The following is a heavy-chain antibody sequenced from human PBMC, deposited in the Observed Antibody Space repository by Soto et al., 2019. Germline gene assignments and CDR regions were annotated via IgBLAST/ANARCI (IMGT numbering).Heavy chain of an antibody. CDR1: GFTFSSHG. CDR3: AKGSGSYYYYGMDV. Sequence: EVQLLESGGGLVQPGGSLRLSCAASGFTFSSHGMSWVRQAPGKGLEWVSAISSSGGSTYYADSVKGRFTISRDNSKNTLYLQMNSLRAEDTAVYYCAKGSGSYYYYGMDVWGQGTTVTVSS. D-gene: IGHD1-26*01. V-gene: IGHV3-23*01. CDR2: ISSSGGST. J-gene: IGHJ6*02.